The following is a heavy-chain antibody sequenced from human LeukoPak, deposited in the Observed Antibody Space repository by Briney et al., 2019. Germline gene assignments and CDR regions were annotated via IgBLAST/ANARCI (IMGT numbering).Heavy chain of an antibody. V-gene: IGHV3-48*03. Sequence: GGSLRLSCAASGFTFSSYEMNWVRQAPGKGLEWVSYISSSASFIYCADSVKGRFTISRDNAKNSLFLQMNSLRAEDTAVYYCGREQLGLDAFDIWGQGTMVTVSS. CDR2: ISSSASFI. J-gene: IGHJ3*02. CDR3: GREQLGLDAFDI. CDR1: GFTFSSYE. D-gene: IGHD1-1*01.